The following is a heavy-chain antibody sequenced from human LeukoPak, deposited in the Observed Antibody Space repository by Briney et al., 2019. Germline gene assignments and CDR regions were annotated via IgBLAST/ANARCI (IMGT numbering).Heavy chain of an antibody. CDR3: ARRPGN. CDR1: GFAFGSSY. D-gene: IGHD1-14*01. V-gene: IGHV3-53*01. J-gene: IGHJ4*02. Sequence: GGSLRLSCVASGFAFGSSYMSWVRQAPGKGLEWVSLIYSGGAIRYADSVKGRFTISRDSSKNTLFLQMNDLTVEDTARYYCARRPGNWGQGILVTVSS. CDR2: IYSGGAI.